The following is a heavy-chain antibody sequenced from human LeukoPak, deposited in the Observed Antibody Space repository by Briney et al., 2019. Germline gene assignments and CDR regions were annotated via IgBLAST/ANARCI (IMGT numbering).Heavy chain of an antibody. D-gene: IGHD6-13*01. V-gene: IGHV6-1*01. CDR2: TYYRSNRFN. CDR3: ARGYSRSIDY. J-gene: IGHJ4*02. CDR1: GDSVSSNSAA. Sequence: SHTVSLTCAISGDSVSSNSAAWNWMRQSPSRGLEWLGSTYYRSNRFNDYAVSVKSRITINPDTSNNQLSLQLNSVTPEDTAVYYCARGYSRSIDYWGQGTLVTVSS.